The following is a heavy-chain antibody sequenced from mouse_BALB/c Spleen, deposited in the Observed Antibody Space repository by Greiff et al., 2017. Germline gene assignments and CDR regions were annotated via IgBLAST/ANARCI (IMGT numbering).Heavy chain of an antibody. CDR3: ARYYYGSSYFAY. J-gene: IGHJ3*01. D-gene: IGHD1-1*01. Sequence: QVQLQQSGPQLVRPGASVKISCKASGYSFTSYWMHWVKQRPGQGLEWIGMIDPSDSETRLNQKFKDKATLTVDKSSSTAYMQLSSPTSEDSAVYYCARYYYGSSYFAYWGQGTLVTVSA. CDR2: IDPSDSET. V-gene: IGHV1S127*01. CDR1: GYSFTSYW.